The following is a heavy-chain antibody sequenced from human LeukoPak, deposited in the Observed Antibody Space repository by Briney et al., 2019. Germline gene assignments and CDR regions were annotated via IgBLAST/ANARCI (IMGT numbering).Heavy chain of an antibody. CDR2: ISPRSETI. CDR3: ARIDGPTVFTYYMDL. CDR1: GFSFNRRG. D-gene: IGHD3-16*01. V-gene: IGHV3-48*04. Sequence: GGSLRLSCATSGFSFNRRGMNWVRHPPGKGLEWVSYISPRSETIYYAESVKGRFTVSRDDSKDSLYLQMHTLRAEDTAVYYCARIDGPTVFTYYMDLWGKGTAVTVAS. J-gene: IGHJ6*03.